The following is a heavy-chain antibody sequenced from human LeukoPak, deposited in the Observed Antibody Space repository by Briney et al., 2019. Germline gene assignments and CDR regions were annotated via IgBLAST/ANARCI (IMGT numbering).Heavy chain of an antibody. Sequence: PSETLSLTCAVYGGSFSGYYWSWIRQPPGKGLEWIGEINHSGSTNYNPSLKSRVTISVDTSKNQCSLKLSSVTAADTAVYYCARYNYDFWSGYSKWFDPWGQGTLVTVSS. CDR2: INHSGST. J-gene: IGHJ5*02. CDR1: GGSFSGYY. D-gene: IGHD3-3*01. CDR3: ARYNYDFWSGYSKWFDP. V-gene: IGHV4-34*01.